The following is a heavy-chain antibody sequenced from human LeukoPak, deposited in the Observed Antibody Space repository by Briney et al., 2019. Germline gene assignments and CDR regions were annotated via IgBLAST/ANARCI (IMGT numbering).Heavy chain of an antibody. J-gene: IGHJ4*02. V-gene: IGHV3-30*03. Sequence: RGSLRLSCAASGVTFSSYGMHWVRQAPGKGLEWVALISSDGNDKLYGDSVKGRFTISRDDSKSTVYLQMNSLRAEDTAVYYCTTKVIRGNSGDDYDDWGQGTLVTVSS. CDR2: ISSDGNDK. D-gene: IGHD5-12*01. CDR3: TTKVIRGNSGDDYDD. CDR1: GVTFSSYG.